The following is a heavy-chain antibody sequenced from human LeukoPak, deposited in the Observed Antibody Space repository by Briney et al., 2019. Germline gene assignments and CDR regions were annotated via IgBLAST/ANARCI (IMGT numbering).Heavy chain of an antibody. Sequence: SETLSLTCTVSGGSLSSSDYHWGWIRQPPGKGLEWIGSNGGSTYYNPSLKSRVTISVDTSKNQFSLKPSSVTAADTAVYFCARDRGSITMIVDTSWGQGTLVTVSS. D-gene: IGHD3-22*01. J-gene: IGHJ4*02. V-gene: IGHV4-39*07. CDR1: GGSLSSSDYH. CDR3: ARDRGSITMIVDTS. CDR2: NGGST.